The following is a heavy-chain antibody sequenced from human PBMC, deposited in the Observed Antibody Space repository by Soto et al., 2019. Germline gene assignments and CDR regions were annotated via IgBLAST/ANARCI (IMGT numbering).Heavy chain of an antibody. CDR2: IYPGDSDT. Sequence: GESLKISCKGSGYSFTSYWIGWVRQMPGKGLEWMGIIYPGDSDTRYSPSFQGQVTISADKSISTAYLQWSSLKASDTAIYYCARQGHYYYDSSGYYPGAAFDIWGQGTMVTVSS. CDR3: ARQGHYYYDSSGYYPGAAFDI. CDR1: GYSFTSYW. V-gene: IGHV5-51*01. J-gene: IGHJ3*02. D-gene: IGHD3-22*01.